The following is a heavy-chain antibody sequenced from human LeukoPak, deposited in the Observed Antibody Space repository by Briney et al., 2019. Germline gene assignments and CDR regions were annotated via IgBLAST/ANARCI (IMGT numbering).Heavy chain of an antibody. CDR1: GGTFSSYA. D-gene: IGHD1-26*01. CDR3: ARDPSGSAAHYYYYYGMDV. V-gene: IGHV1-69*04. Sequence: SVKVSCKASGGTFSSYAISWVRQTPGQGLEWMGRIIPILGIANYAQKFQGRVTITADKSTSTAYMELSSLRSEDTAVYYCARDPSGSAAHYYYYYGMDVWGQGTTVTVSS. J-gene: IGHJ6*02. CDR2: IIPILGIA.